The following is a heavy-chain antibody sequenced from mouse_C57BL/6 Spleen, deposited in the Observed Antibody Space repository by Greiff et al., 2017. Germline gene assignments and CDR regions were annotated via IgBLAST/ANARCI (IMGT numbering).Heavy chain of an antibody. Sequence: VQLKHSGPELVKPGDSVKISCKASGYSFTGYFMNWVMQSHGKSLEWIGRINPYNGDTFYNQKFKGKATLTVDKSSSTAHMELRSLTSEDSAVYYCARGSLYDYDGGFAYWGQGTLVTVSA. CDR3: ARGSLYDYDGGFAY. CDR2: INPYNGDT. J-gene: IGHJ3*01. CDR1: GYSFTGYF. D-gene: IGHD2-4*01. V-gene: IGHV1-20*01.